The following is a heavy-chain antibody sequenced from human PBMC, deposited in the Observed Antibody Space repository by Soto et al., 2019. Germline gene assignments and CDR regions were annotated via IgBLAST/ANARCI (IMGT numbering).Heavy chain of an antibody. J-gene: IGHJ6*02. D-gene: IGHD2-2*01. CDR2: LSDSGGHT. V-gene: IGHV3-23*01. CDR1: RFTVRIYA. Sequence: SLRLSSAGSRFTVRIYARTWVRHTPGKGLEWVSTLSDSGGHTYYADSVKGRFAISRDNPKNTLYLQMNSLRAEDTAVYYCAKDSQSVSVSAARVYGMDVWGQGTTVTVSS. CDR3: AKDSQSVSVSAARVYGMDV.